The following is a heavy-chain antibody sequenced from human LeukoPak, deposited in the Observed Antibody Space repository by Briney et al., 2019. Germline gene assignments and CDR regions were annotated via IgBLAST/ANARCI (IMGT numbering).Heavy chain of an antibody. J-gene: IGHJ4*02. D-gene: IGHD3-22*01. Sequence: GGSLRLSCAASGFTFSSYSMSWVRQAPGKGLERVSAITSSGSNTYFADSVKGRFTISRDNSKNTLYLQMNSLRAEDTAVYLCAKRDTSGSYYFDYWGQGTLVTVSS. CDR2: ITSSGSNT. CDR1: GFTFSSYS. V-gene: IGHV3-23*01. CDR3: AKRDTSGSYYFDY.